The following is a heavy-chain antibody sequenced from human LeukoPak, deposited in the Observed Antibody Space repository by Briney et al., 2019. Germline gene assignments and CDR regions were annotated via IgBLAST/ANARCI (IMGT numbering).Heavy chain of an antibody. Sequence: GGSLSLSCAVSVFTFCDFAVSGVRAAPREGGGCGGVIRSKAYGGTTQYASCVKGRFQLSREDSNSTSNLQMNRLRTEHTAVYYCTRDHPYYYDNSGYPLDYWGQGTLVTVSS. V-gene: IGHV3-49*04. J-gene: IGHJ4*02. CDR2: IRSKAYGGTT. CDR3: TRDHPYYYDNSGYPLDY. CDR1: VFTFCDFA. D-gene: IGHD3-22*01.